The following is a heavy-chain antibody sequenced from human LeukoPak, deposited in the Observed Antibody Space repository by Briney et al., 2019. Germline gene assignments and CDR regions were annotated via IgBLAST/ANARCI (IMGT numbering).Heavy chain of an antibody. CDR1: GFTFSSYA. D-gene: IGHD3-22*01. CDR2: ISGSGGST. Sequence: GGSLRLSCAASGFTFSSYAMSWVRQTPGKGLEWVSAISGSGGSTYYAYSVKGRFTISRDNSKNTLYLQMNSLRAEDTAVYYCAKDRHYDSSGAKSDYWGQGPLVTVSS. CDR3: AKDRHYDSSGAKSDY. J-gene: IGHJ4*02. V-gene: IGHV3-23*01.